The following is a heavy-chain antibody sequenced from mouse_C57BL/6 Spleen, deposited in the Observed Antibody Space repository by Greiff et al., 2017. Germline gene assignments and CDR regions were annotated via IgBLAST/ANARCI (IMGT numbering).Heavy chain of an antibody. J-gene: IGHJ2*01. CDR1: GYTFTDYE. D-gene: IGHD4-1*01. CDR3: PTGRRYFDY. CDR2: IDPETGGT. V-gene: IGHV1-15*01. Sequence: QVHVKQSGAELVRPGASVTLSCKASGYTFTDYEMHWVKQTPVHGLEWIGAIDPETGGTAYNQKFKGKAILTADKSSSTAYMELRSLTSEDSAVYDCPTGRRYFDYWGQGTTLTVSS.